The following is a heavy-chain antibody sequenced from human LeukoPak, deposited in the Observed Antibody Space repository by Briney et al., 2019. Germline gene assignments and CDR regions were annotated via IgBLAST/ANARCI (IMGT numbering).Heavy chain of an antibody. D-gene: IGHD4-23*01. CDR3: AKDIRRLGDRGAFDI. CDR2: ISWNSGSI. Sequence: PGRSLRLSCAASGFTFDDYAMHWFRQAPGKGLEWFSGISWNSGSIGYADSVKGRFTISRDNAKNSLYLQMNSLRAEDMALYYCAKDIRRLGDRGAFDIWGQGTMVTVSS. J-gene: IGHJ3*02. CDR1: GFTFDDYA. V-gene: IGHV3-9*03.